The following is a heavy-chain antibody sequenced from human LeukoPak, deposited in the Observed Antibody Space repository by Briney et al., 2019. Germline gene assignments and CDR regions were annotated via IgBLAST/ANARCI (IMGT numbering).Heavy chain of an antibody. J-gene: IGHJ6*02. D-gene: IGHD1-20*01. V-gene: IGHV1-46*01. CDR2: INPSGGST. Sequence: GASVKVSCKASGYTFTSYYMHWVRQAPGQGLEWMGIINPSGGSTSYAQKFQGGVTMTRDTSTSTVYMELSSLRSEDTAVYYCARGPRYNWNYYYYGMDVWGQGTTVTVSS. CDR1: GYTFTSYY. CDR3: ARGPRYNWNYYYYGMDV.